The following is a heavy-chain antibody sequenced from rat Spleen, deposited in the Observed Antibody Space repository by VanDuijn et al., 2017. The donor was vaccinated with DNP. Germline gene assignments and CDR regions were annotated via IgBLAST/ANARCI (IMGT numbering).Heavy chain of an antibody. V-gene: IGHV5-46*01. Sequence: EVQLVESGGGLVQPGRSMTLSCAASGFTFSDYAMAWVRQSPKKGLEWLGAITGSGGGIYYSGSVKGRFTISRDNAKNTLYLQMDSLRSEDTATYYCATRYYGDDLDYWGQGVMVTVSS. D-gene: IGHD1-7*01. J-gene: IGHJ2*01. CDR2: ITGSGGGI. CDR3: ATRYYGDDLDY. CDR1: GFTFSDYA.